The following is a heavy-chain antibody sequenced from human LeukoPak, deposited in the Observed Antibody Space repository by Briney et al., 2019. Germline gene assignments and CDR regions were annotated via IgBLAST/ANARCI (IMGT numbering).Heavy chain of an antibody. CDR1: GFTFSSYA. CDR3: ARGVSRGWNSFDY. CDR2: ISGSGDIT. Sequence: GGSLRLSCAASGFTFSSYAMSWVRQAPGKGLEWVSGISGSGDITDYADSVKGRFTISRDTSKNTLYLHMNSLRADDTAIYYWARGVSRGWNSFDYWGKGTLVTVSS. V-gene: IGHV3-23*01. D-gene: IGHD6-19*01. J-gene: IGHJ4*02.